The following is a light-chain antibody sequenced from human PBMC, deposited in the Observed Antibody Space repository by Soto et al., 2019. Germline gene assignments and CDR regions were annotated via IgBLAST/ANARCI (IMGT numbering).Light chain of an antibody. Sequence: QSALTQPASVSGSPGQSITISCTGTSSDVGGYSYVSWYQQHPGKAPKLMIYEVSNRPSGVSNRFSGSKSGNTASLTISGLQAEDEADYYCSSYTSSSTPPYVFGTGTKLTVL. J-gene: IGLJ1*01. CDR3: SSYTSSSTPPYV. V-gene: IGLV2-14*01. CDR1: SSDVGGYSY. CDR2: EVS.